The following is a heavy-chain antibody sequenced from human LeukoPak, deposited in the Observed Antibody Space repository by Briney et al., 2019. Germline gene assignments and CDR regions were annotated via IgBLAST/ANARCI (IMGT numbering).Heavy chain of an antibody. CDR3: ARHGGGGATPFDY. CDR2: IYYSGST. V-gene: IGHV4-39*01. J-gene: IGHJ4*02. CDR1: GGSLSSSSYY. Sequence: SETLSLTCTVSGGSLSSSSYYWGWIRQPPGRGLEWLGSIYYSGSTYYNPSLKSQVTISVDTSKNQFSLKLSSVTAADTAVYYCARHGGGGATPFDYWGQGTLVTVSS. D-gene: IGHD1-26*01.